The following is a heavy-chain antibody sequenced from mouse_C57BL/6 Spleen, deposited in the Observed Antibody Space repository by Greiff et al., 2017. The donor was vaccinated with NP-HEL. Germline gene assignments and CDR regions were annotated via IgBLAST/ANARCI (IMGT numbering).Heavy chain of an antibody. V-gene: IGHV1-4*01. D-gene: IGHD1-1*01. CDR2: INPSSGYT. Sequence: VKLVESGAELARPGASVKMSCKASGYTFTSYTMHWVKQRPGQGLEWIGYINPSSGYTKYNQKFKDKATLTADKSSSTAYMQLSSLTSEDSAVYYCARGGIRWAFDYWGQGTTLTVSS. J-gene: IGHJ2*01. CDR3: ARGGIRWAFDY. CDR1: GYTFTSYT.